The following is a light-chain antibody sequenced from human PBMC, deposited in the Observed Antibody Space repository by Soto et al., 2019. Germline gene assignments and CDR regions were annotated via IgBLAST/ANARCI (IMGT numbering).Light chain of an antibody. Sequence: DIQRTQYPSTLSASVGDRVTITCRASQSLNNGLAWYQQKPGKAPNLLIYDASTLERGVPSRFSGTGSGTEFTLTISSLQPDDFATYYCQQYHRSSITFGQRTRLEI. CDR2: DAS. CDR1: QSLNNG. J-gene: IGKJ5*01. V-gene: IGKV1-5*01. CDR3: QQYHRSSIT.